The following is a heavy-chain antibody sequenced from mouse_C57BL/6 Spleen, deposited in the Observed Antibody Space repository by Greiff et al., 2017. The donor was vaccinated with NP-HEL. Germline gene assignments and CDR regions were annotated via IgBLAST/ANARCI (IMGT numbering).Heavy chain of an antibody. J-gene: IGHJ2*01. D-gene: IGHD2-1*01. CDR2: ISSGSSTI. CDR1: GFTFSDYG. V-gene: IGHV5-17*01. Sequence: EVMLVESGGGLVKPGGSLKLSCAASGFTFSDYGMHWVRQAPEKGLEWVAYISSGSSTIYYADTVKGRVTISRDNAKNTLFLQMTSLRSEDTAMYYCARFGNYGGFDYWGQGTTLTVSS. CDR3: ARFGNYGGFDY.